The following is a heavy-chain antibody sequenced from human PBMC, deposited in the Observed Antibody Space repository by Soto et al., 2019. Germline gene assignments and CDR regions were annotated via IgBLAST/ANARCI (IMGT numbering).Heavy chain of an antibody. CDR2: IYPGDSDT. CDR1: GYIFTNYW. V-gene: IGHV5-51*01. CDR3: ATLSRLEPRSAFDY. D-gene: IGHD1-1*01. Sequence: GESLKISCKGSGYIFTNYWIGWVRQMPGKGLEWMGIIYPGDSDTKYSPSFQGQVTISADKSINTAYLQWSSLKASDTAMYYCATLSRLEPRSAFDYWGQGTLVTVSS. J-gene: IGHJ4*02.